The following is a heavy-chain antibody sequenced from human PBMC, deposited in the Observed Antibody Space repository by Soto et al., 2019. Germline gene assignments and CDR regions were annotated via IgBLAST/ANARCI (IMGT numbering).Heavy chain of an antibody. V-gene: IGHV3-21*01. J-gene: IGHJ3*02. CDR2: ISSSSSYI. D-gene: IGHD6-19*01. CDR3: ARVGRQWLVQGAFDI. CDR1: GFTFSSYS. Sequence: PGGSLRLSCAASGFTFSSYSMNWVRQAPGKGLEWVSSISSSSSYIYYADSVKGRFTISRDNAKNSLYLQMNSLRAEDTAVYYCARVGRQWLVQGAFDIWGQGTMVTVSS.